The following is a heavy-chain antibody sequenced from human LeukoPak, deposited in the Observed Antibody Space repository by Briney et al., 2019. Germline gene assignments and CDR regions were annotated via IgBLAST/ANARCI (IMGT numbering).Heavy chain of an antibody. CDR3: ARVRGHWN. J-gene: IGHJ4*02. CDR2: MNPNSGNT. V-gene: IGHV1-8*01. D-gene: IGHD1-1*01. CDR1: RWTFTRYD. Sequence: SSVHVSCQASRWTFTRYDINWVGQATGQGLEWMGWMNPNSGNTGYAQKFQGTVTMTRNTSTSTAYMAPGSLRSEDTAVYYSARVRGHWNWGQGTLVTVSS.